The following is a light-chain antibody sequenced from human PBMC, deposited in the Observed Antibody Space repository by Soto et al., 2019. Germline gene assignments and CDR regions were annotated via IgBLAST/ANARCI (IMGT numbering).Light chain of an antibody. CDR3: QQYNSWPWT. J-gene: IGKJ1*01. Sequence: EIRITHSPSTLSVCPGERVTLSCRASQSVSSDLAWYQQKPGPAPRLLIYGASTRATGIPARFSGSGSGTEFTLTISSRQSEDFAVYYCQQYNSWPWTFGQGTKVDTK. CDR2: GAS. CDR1: QSVSSD. V-gene: IGKV3-15*01.